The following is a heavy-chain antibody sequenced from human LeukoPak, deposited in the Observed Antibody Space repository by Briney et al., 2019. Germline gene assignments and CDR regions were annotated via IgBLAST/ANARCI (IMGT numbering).Heavy chain of an antibody. Sequence: GGSLRLSCAASGFTVSSNYMSWVRQAPGKGLEWVSVIYSGGSTYYADSVKGRFTISRDNSKNTLYLQMNSLRAEDTAVYYCARGFSYDTILGYSYYFDYWGQGTLVTVSS. CDR3: ARGFSYDTILGYSYYFDY. CDR1: GFTVSSNY. D-gene: IGHD3-22*01. V-gene: IGHV3-53*01. J-gene: IGHJ4*02. CDR2: IYSGGST.